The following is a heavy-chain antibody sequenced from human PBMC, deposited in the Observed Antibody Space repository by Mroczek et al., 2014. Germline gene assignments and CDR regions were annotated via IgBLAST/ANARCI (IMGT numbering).Heavy chain of an antibody. CDR1: GFTVSSNY. CDR2: IYSGGST. CDR3: ARYSGSYWAAFDI. D-gene: IGHD1-26*01. J-gene: IGHJ3*02. V-gene: IGHV3-66*02. Sequence: SGGGLVQPGGSLRLSCAASGFTVSSNYMSWVRQAPGKGLEWVSVIYSGGSTYYADSVKGRFTISRDNSKNTLYLQMNSLRAEDTAVYYCARYSGSYWAAFDIWGQGTMVTVSS.